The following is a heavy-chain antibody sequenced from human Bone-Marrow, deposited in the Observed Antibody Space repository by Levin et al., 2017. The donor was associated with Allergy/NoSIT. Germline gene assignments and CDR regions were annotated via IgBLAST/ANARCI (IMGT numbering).Heavy chain of an antibody. CDR3: AREYYYSDSSAFYSLFDY. D-gene: IGHD3-22*01. V-gene: IGHV3-48*02. J-gene: IGHJ4*02. Sequence: GESLKISCAASGFIFNSYSMNWVRQAPGKGLEWISYISSSSSTIYYADSVKGRFTISRDNAKNSLYLLMDSLRDDGTAVYYCAREYYYSDSSAFYSLFDYWGQGTLVTVSS. CDR1: GFIFNSYS. CDR2: ISSSSSTI.